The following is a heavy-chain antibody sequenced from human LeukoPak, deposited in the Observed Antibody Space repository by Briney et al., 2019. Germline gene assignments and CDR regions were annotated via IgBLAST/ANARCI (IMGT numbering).Heavy chain of an antibody. CDR2: ISSSSSYV. J-gene: IGHJ4*02. Sequence: PGGSLRLSCAASGFTFSSYRMNWVRQAPGKGLEWVSSISSSSSYVYYADSVKGRFTISRDNAKNSLYLQMNSLRAEDTAVYYCARVRERYSYGYGYWGQGTLVAVSS. V-gene: IGHV3-21*01. CDR3: ARVRERYSYGYGY. D-gene: IGHD5-18*01. CDR1: GFTFSSYR.